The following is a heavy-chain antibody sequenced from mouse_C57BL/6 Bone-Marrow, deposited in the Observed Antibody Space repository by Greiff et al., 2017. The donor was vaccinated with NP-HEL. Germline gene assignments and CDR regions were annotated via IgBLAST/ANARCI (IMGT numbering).Heavy chain of an antibody. CDR3: ARHGYYYGSSYVWYFDV. CDR2: FYPGSGSI. V-gene: IGHV1-62-2*01. J-gene: IGHJ1*03. CDR1: GYTFTEYT. D-gene: IGHD1-1*01. Sequence: VKLQESGAELVKPGASVKLSCKASGYTFTEYTIHWVKQRSGQGLEWIGWFYPGSGSIKYNEKFKDKATLTADKSSSTVYMELSRLTSEDSAVYFCARHGYYYGSSYVWYFDVWGTGTTVTVSS.